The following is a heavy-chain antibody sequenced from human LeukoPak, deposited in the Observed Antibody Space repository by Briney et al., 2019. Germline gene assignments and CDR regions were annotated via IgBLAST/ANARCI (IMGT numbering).Heavy chain of an antibody. CDR1: GFTFSDYY. V-gene: IGHV3-11*01. D-gene: IGHD2-15*01. CDR3: ASPTRGGNYFDY. CDR2: ISSSGSTI. Sequence: GGSLRLSCAASGFTFSDYYMSWIRQAPGRGLEWVSYISSSGSTIYYADSVKGRFTISRDNAKNSLYLQMNSLRAEDTAVYYCASPTRGGNYFDYWGQGTLVTVSS. J-gene: IGHJ4*02.